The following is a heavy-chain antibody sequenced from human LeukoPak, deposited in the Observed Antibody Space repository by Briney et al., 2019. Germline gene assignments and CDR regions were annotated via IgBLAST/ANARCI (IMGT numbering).Heavy chain of an antibody. J-gene: IGHJ4*02. CDR1: GFTFSSYW. Sequence: GGSLRLSCAASGFTFSSYWMHWVRQAPGKGLVWVSRINSDRSSTSYADSVKGRFTFSRDNAKNTLYLQMNSLRPEDTAVYYCAKDDAWLQFGDWGRGTLVTV. V-gene: IGHV3-74*01. CDR3: AKDDAWLQFGD. CDR2: INSDRSST. D-gene: IGHD5-24*01.